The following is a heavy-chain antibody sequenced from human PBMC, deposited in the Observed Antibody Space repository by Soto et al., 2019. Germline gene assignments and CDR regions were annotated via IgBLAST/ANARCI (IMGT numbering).Heavy chain of an antibody. CDR2: ISGSGGDT. CDR3: ARENWGIEN. CDR1: GFPFSRYA. J-gene: IGHJ4*02. V-gene: IGHV3-23*01. D-gene: IGHD7-27*01. Sequence: EVQLLESGGGLVQPGGSLRLSCAASGFPFSRYAMSWVRQAPGKGLKWVSIISGSGGDTHYADSVEGRFTISRDNSKNTLYLQMTSLRAEDTAVYYCARENWGIENWGQGQLVTVSS.